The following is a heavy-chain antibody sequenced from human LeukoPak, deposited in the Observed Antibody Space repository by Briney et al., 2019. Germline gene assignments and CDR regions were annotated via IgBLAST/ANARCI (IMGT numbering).Heavy chain of an antibody. J-gene: IGHJ6*02. CDR1: GGSISSYY. CDR3: ARGKQWLVLGGYYYGMDV. D-gene: IGHD6-19*01. Sequence: SETLSLTCTVSGGSISSYYWSWIRQPPGKGLEWIGYIYYSGSTNYNPSLKSRVTISVDTSKNQFSLKLSSVTAADTAVYYCARGKQWLVLGGYYYGMDVWGQGTTVTVSS. CDR2: IYYSGST. V-gene: IGHV4-59*01.